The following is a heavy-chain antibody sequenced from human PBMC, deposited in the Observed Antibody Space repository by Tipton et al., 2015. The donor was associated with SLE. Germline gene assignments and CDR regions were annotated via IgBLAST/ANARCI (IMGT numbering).Heavy chain of an antibody. CDR3: ARGKVGATADY. CDR2: IYHSGST. V-gene: IGHV4-30-2*01. J-gene: IGHJ4*02. Sequence: WSWIRQPPGKGLEWIGYIYHSGSTYYNPSLKSRVTISVDRSKNQFSLKLSSVTAADTAVYYCARGKVGATADYWGQGTLVTASS. D-gene: IGHD1-26*01.